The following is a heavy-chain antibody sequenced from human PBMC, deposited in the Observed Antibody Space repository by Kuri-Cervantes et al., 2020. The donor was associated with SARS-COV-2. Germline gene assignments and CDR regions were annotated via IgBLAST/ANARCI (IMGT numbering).Heavy chain of an antibody. CDR1: GFTFSAYT. V-gene: IGHV3-73*01. CDR3: TRPIVGATSDAFDI. J-gene: IGHJ3*02. Sequence: GESLKISCVASGFTFSAYTLNWVRQAPGKGLEWVGRIRSKANSYATAYAASVKGRFTISRDDSKNTAYLQMNSLKTEDTAVYYCTRPIVGATSDAFDIWGQGTMVTVSS. CDR2: IRSKANSYAT. D-gene: IGHD1-26*01.